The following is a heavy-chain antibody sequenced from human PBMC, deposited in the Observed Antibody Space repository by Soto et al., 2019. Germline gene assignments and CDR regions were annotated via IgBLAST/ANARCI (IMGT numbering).Heavy chain of an antibody. Sequence: ASVKVSCKASGYTFTSYGISWVRQAPGQRLEWMGWINAGNGNTKYSQKFQGRVTITRDTSASTAYMELGSLRSEDTAVYYCARDPAAGTSRYYYYYGMDVWGQGTTVTVSS. CDR2: INAGNGNT. CDR3: ARDPAAGTSRYYYYYGMDV. CDR1: GYTFTSYG. V-gene: IGHV1-3*01. J-gene: IGHJ6*02. D-gene: IGHD6-13*01.